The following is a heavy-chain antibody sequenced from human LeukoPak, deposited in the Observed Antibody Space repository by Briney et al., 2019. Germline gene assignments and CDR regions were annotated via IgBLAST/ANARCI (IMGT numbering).Heavy chain of an antibody. J-gene: IGHJ4*02. CDR1: GDSISGSIYY. D-gene: IGHD1-26*01. Sequence: SETLSLTCTASGDSISGSIYYWGCIRQPPGKGLEWIGSFYYSGGTYYNPSLKSRVTISVDTSKNQFSLKLSSVTAADTAVYYCARGVGATFGNWGQGTLVTVSS. CDR3: ARGVGATFGN. CDR2: FYYSGGT. V-gene: IGHV4-39*07.